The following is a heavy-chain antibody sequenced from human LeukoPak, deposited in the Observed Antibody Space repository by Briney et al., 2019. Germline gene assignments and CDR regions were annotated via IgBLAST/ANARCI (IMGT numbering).Heavy chain of an antibody. CDR1: SGSINSFY. CDR3: ARGDVTPEAFDI. J-gene: IGHJ3*02. D-gene: IGHD5-24*01. V-gene: IGHV4-59*01. Sequence: SETLSLTCTVSSGSINSFYWSWIRQPPGKGLEWIGYIYYTGHTNYNPSLKSRVTISVDTSKNQFSLRLSSVTAADTAVYYCARGDVTPEAFDIWGQGAMVTVSS. CDR2: IYYTGHT.